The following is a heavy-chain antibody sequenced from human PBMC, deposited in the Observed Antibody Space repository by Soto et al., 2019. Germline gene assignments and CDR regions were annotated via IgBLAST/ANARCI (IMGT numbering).Heavy chain of an antibody. V-gene: IGHV2-5*01. CDR2: ISWKDEK. CDR1: GFSLSTSGAG. Sequence: QITLKESGPPLVKPTQTLTVTCTFSGFSLSTSGAGVGWIRQSPGKAPEWLALISWKDEKRYNPGLKSRLTITMDTSKNQVVLTMTDLDPVDTATYFCAHRYGGNYYRWYFDSWGQGTLVTVSS. D-gene: IGHD1-26*01. J-gene: IGHJ4*02. CDR3: AHRYGGNYYRWYFDS.